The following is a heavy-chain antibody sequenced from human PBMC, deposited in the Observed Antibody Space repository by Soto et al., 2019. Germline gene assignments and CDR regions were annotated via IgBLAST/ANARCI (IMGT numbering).Heavy chain of an antibody. CDR1: GGSISSSSYY. V-gene: IGHV4-39*01. CDR2: IYYSGST. J-gene: IGHJ6*02. Sequence: SETLSITCTVSGGSISSSSYYWGWIRQPPGKGLEWIGSIYYSGSTYYNPSLKSRVTISVDTSKNQFSLKLSSVTAADTAVYYCARLLVVVVIDSDGMDVWGQGTTVTVSS. D-gene: IGHD2-15*01. CDR3: ARLLVVVVIDSDGMDV.